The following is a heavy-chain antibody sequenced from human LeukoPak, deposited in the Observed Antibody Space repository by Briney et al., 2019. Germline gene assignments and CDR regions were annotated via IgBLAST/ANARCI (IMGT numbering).Heavy chain of an antibody. CDR1: GYTFTSYY. Sequence: ASVKVSCKASGYTFTSYYMHWVRQAPGQGREWMGIINPSGGSTSYAQKSQGRLTMTRDTSTSTVYMELSSLRSEDTAVYYCARGRDYVWGSYGRTYYFDYWGQGTLATVSS. CDR3: ARGRDYVWGSYGRTYYFDY. D-gene: IGHD3-16*01. J-gene: IGHJ4*02. CDR2: INPSGGST. V-gene: IGHV1-46*01.